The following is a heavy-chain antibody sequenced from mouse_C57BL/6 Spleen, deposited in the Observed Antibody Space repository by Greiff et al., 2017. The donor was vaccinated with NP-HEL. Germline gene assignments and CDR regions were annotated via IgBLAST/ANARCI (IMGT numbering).Heavy chain of an antibody. D-gene: IGHD2-3*01. V-gene: IGHV1-64*01. Sequence: VQLQQPGAELVKPGASVKLSCKASGYTFTSYWMHWVKQRPGQGLEWIGMIHPNSGSTNYNEKFKSKATLTVDKSFSTAYMQLSSLTSEDSAVYYCARGGGYYPYWYFDVWGTGTTVTVSS. CDR2: IHPNSGST. CDR3: ARGGGYYPYWYFDV. CDR1: GYTFTSYW. J-gene: IGHJ1*03.